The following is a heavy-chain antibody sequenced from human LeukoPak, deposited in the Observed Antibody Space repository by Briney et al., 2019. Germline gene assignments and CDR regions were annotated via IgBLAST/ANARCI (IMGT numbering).Heavy chain of an antibody. CDR2: INPSGGST. D-gene: IGHD3-3*01. CDR1: GYTFTSYY. CDR3: ASLVGWSGYYSDALDI. V-gene: IGHV1-46*01. Sequence: ASVKVSCKASGYTFTSYYMHWVRQAPGQGLEWMGIINPSGGSTSYAQKFQGRVTMTRDTSTSTVYMELSSLRSEDTAVYYCASLVGWSGYYSDALDIWGQGTMVTVSS. J-gene: IGHJ3*02.